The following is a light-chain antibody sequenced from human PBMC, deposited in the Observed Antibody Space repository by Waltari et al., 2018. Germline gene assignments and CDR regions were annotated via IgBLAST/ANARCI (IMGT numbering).Light chain of an antibody. CDR2: DAS. Sequence: EIVMTQSPATLSVSPGERATLSCRASQTISSNLAWYQQKPGQAPRLLIHDASTRATGIPARFGGSGSGTEFTLTISSLQSEDFAVYYCQQYTNWPPSITFGQGTRLEIK. CDR3: QQYTNWPPSIT. CDR1: QTISSN. V-gene: IGKV3-15*01. J-gene: IGKJ5*01.